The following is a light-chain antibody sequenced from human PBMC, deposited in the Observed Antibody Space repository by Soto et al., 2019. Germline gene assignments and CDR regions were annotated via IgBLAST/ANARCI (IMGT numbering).Light chain of an antibody. J-gene: IGKJ2*01. CDR2: AVS. CDR1: QTISKY. CDR3: QQSYSAPYT. Sequence: DIQMTQSPSSLSASVGDSVTITCRASQTISKYLNWYQQEPGKAPRLLIYAVSSLRSGVPSRFSGSGSGTDFTLTISSLQPEDFATYYCQQSYSAPYTFGQGTKLEIK. V-gene: IGKV1-39*01.